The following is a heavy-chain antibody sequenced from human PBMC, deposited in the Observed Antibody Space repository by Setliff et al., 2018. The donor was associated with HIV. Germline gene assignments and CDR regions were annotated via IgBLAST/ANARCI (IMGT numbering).Heavy chain of an antibody. CDR3: ASLFHDTSAPWLNYFDH. V-gene: IGHV4-4*08. D-gene: IGHD3-22*01. J-gene: IGHJ4*02. CDR1: GDSISYYY. CDR2: IFSTGST. Sequence: TLSLTCTVSGDSISYYYWSWIRQPPGKGLEWIGYIFSTGSTNYNPSLKSRLTISIDTSKNHFSLKLNSVTAADTAVYYCASLFHDTSAPWLNYFDHWGQGTLVTVSS.